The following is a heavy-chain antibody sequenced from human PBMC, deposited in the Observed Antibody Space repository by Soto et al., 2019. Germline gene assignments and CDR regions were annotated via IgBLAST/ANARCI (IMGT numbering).Heavy chain of an antibody. CDR3: ARDRLDVGAPAEDY. CDR1: GFTFSSYW. V-gene: IGHV3-7*01. Sequence: GGSLRLSCAASGFTFSSYWLSWVRQAPGKGLEWMANIKQDGSEKYYVDSVKGRFTISRDNAKNSLYLQMNSLRAEDTAVYYCARDRLDVGAPAEDYWGHGTLVTVSS. J-gene: IGHJ4*01. D-gene: IGHD1-26*01. CDR2: IKQDGSEK.